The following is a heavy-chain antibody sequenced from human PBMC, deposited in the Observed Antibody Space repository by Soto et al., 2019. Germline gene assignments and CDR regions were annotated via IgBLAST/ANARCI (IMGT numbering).Heavy chain of an antibody. CDR1: GGSISSYY. V-gene: IGHV4-59*01. J-gene: IGHJ5*02. CDR2: IYYSGST. D-gene: IGHD3-3*01. CDR3: AREAITIFGVGTTENWFDP. Sequence: SETLSLTCTVSGGSISSYYWSWIRQPPGKGLEWIGYIYYSGSTNYNPSLKSRVTISVDTSKNQFSLKLSSVTAADTAVYYCAREAITIFGVGTTENWFDPWGQGTLVTVSS.